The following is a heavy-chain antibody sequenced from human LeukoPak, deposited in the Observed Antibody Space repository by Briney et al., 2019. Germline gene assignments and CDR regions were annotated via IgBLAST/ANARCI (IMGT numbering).Heavy chain of an antibody. Sequence: PGGSLRLSCAASGFTFRSYWMDWVRQVPGKGLEWVANIKQDGIEKYFVGSVKGRFAISRDNAKNSLYLQMNSLKTEDTAVYYCTTEDYGDPYYFDYWGQGTLVTVSS. J-gene: IGHJ4*02. CDR2: IKQDGIEK. CDR1: GFTFRSYW. D-gene: IGHD4-17*01. V-gene: IGHV3-7*03. CDR3: TTEDYGDPYYFDY.